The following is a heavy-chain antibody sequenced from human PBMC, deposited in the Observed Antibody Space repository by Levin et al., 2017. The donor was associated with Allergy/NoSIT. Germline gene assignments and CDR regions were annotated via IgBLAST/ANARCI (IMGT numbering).Heavy chain of an antibody. CDR1: GYTFTGYY. Sequence: ASVKVSCKASGYTFTGYYMHWVRQAPGQGLEWMGWINPNSGGTNYAQKFQGRVTMTRDTSISTAYMELSRLRSDDTAVYYCARAHCSSTSCYAQGLNWFDPWGQGTLVTVSS. J-gene: IGHJ5*02. CDR2: INPNSGGT. D-gene: IGHD2-2*01. CDR3: ARAHCSSTSCYAQGLNWFDP. V-gene: IGHV1-2*02.